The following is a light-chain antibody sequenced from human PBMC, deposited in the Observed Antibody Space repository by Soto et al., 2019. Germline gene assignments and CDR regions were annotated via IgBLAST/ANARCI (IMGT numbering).Light chain of an antibody. CDR2: GAS. V-gene: IGKV3-20*01. Sequence: EIVLTQSPGTLSLSPGERGTLSCMASQTVNSNYLAWYQRKPGQAPRLLIYGASNRATDIPHRFSGSGSGTVFTLTITRMEPEDFAVYYCQQYGSSPPTFGQGTKVELK. CDR1: QTVNSNY. J-gene: IGKJ1*01. CDR3: QQYGSSPPT.